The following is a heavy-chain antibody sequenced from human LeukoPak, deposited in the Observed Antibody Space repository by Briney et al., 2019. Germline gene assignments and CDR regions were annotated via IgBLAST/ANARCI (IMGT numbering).Heavy chain of an antibody. CDR1: GFTFSSYS. Sequence: GSLRLSCAASGFTFSSYSMNWVRQAPGKGLEWVSYITGSSSTIYYADSVKGRFTISRDNSKNSLYLQMNSLRAEDTAVYYCAKSNWCDPWGQGTLVTVSS. CDR2: ITGSSSTI. J-gene: IGHJ5*02. V-gene: IGHV3-48*04. CDR3: AKSNWCDP.